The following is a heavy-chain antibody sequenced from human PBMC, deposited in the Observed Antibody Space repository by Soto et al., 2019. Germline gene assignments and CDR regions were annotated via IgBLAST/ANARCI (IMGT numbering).Heavy chain of an antibody. D-gene: IGHD6-13*01. J-gene: IGHJ4*02. CDR3: ARVHSSILDY. Sequence: EVQLLESGGGLVQPGGSLRPSWAASGFTFSSYAMSWVRQAPGKGLEWVSAISGSGGSTYYADSVKGRFTISKDNSKNTLYLQMNSLSAEDTAVYYCARVHSSILDYWGQGTLVTVSS. V-gene: IGHV3-23*01. CDR2: ISGSGGST. CDR1: GFTFSSYA.